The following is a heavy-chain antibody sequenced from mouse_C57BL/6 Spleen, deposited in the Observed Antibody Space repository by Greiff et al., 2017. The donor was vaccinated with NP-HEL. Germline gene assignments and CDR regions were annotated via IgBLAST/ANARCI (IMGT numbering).Heavy chain of an antibody. CDR1: GYSFTSYW. D-gene: IGHD2-4*01. Sequence: QVHVKQPGAELVKPGTSVKLSCKASGYSFTSYWMHWVKQRPGRGLEWIGRIDPSSGGTKYNEKFKSKATLTVDKPSSTADMQLSSLTSEDSAVYYCARSFYDYDGSFDYWGKGTTLTVAS. CDR2: IDPSSGGT. CDR3: ARSFYDYDGSFDY. V-gene: IGHV1-72*01. J-gene: IGHJ2*01.